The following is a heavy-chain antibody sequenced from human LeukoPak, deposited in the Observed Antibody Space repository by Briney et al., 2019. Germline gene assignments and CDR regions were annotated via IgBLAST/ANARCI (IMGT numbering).Heavy chain of an antibody. CDR3: ANSYDGKIVPFDN. Sequence: SETLSLTCTVPDGSISNSFWNWVRQPPGKGLEWIAYIHTSGSANYNPAFKSRVTLSVDTSKSQFSLRLNSVTASDTAVYYCANSYDGKIVPFDNWGQGTLVTVSS. CDR2: IHTSGSA. D-gene: IGHD4-23*01. V-gene: IGHV4-4*09. J-gene: IGHJ4*02. CDR1: DGSISNSF.